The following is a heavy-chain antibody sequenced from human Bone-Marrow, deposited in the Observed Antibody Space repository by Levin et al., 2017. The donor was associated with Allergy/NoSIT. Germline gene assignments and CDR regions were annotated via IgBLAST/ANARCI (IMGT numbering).Heavy chain of an antibody. J-gene: IGHJ4*02. V-gene: IGHV3-21*01. CDR2: ISTSSSYI. CDR1: GFTFSSYR. D-gene: IGHD3-16*01. CDR3: AREWGVDSSFDY. Sequence: SCAASGFTFSSYRMNWVRQAPGKGLEWVSSISTSSSYIYYADSVKGRFTISRDNAKNSLSLRMNSLRADDTAVYYCAREWGVDSSFDYWGQGTLVTVSS.